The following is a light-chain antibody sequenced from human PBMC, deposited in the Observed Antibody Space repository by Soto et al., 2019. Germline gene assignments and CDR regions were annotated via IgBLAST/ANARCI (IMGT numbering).Light chain of an antibody. V-gene: IGKV4-1*01. J-gene: IGKJ4*01. Sequence: DIVMTQSPDSLAVSLGERATINCKSSQSILFSSNTKNYLTWYQQKPGQPPKPLIYWASTRESGVPDRFSGSGSGPDFTLTISSLQAEDVAVYYCQQYYSTPVTFGGGTKVEIK. CDR3: QQYYSTPVT. CDR1: QSILFSSNTKNY. CDR2: WAS.